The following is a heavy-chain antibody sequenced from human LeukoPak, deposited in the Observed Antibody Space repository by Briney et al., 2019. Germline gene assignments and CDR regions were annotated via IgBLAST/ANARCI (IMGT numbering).Heavy chain of an antibody. CDR2: ISSSGSTI. J-gene: IGHJ6*03. CDR1: GFTFSDYY. V-gene: IGHV3-11*01. Sequence: PGGSLRLSCAASGFTFSDYYMSWICQAPGKGLEWVSYISSSGSTIYYADSVKGRFTISRDNAKNSLYLQMNSLRAEDTAVYYCARLRSSSFYYYYMDVWGKGTTVTVSS. D-gene: IGHD6-6*01. CDR3: ARLRSSSFYYYYMDV.